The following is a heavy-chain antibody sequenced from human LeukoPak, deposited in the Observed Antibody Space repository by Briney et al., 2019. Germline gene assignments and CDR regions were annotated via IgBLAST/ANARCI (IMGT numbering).Heavy chain of an antibody. V-gene: IGHV4-34*01. CDR2: INHSGST. CDR3: ARGDYYDYVWGSYRYTFYFDY. Sequence: PSETLSLTCAVYGGSFSGYYWSWIRQPPGKGLGWIGEINHSGSTNYNPSLKSRVTISVDTSKNQFSLKLSSVTAADTAVYYCARGDYYDYVWGSYRYTFYFDYWGQGTLVTVSS. D-gene: IGHD3-16*02. CDR1: GGSFSGYY. J-gene: IGHJ4*02.